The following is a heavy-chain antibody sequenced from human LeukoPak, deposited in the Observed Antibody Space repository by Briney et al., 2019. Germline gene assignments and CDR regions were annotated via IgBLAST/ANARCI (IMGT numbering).Heavy chain of an antibody. Sequence: PSETLSLTCTVSGGSISSYYWSWIRQPPGKGLEWIGYIYYSGSTNYNPSPKSRVTISVDTSKNQFSLKLISVTAADTAVYFCAGHYDILTGYDYWGQGTLVTVSS. D-gene: IGHD3-9*01. CDR1: GGSISSYY. J-gene: IGHJ4*02. V-gene: IGHV4-59*01. CDR3: AGHYDILTGYDY. CDR2: IYYSGST.